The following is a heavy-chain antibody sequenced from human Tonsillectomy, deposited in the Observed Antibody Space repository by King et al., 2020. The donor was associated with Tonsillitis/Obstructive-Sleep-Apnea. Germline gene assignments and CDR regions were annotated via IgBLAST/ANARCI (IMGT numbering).Heavy chain of an antibody. Sequence: QLVQSGAEVKKPGASVKVSYKASGYIVTSYHMHGVRQAPGQGLEWMGLINPNGGRKSKAQKFQGRDSITRDTSPSTVYMELSSLRSADTAVYYCAREGNGDFDYGMDVWGQGSLVIVSS. CDR1: GYIVTSYH. D-gene: IGHD4-17*01. V-gene: IGHV1-46*01. J-gene: IGHJ6*02. CDR3: AREGNGDFDYGMDV. CDR2: INPNGGRK.